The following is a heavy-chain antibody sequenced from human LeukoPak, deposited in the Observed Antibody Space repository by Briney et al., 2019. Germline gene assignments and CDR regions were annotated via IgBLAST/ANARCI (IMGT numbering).Heavy chain of an antibody. J-gene: IGHJ6*02. CDR2: IYNSGST. CDR3: ARGYGDYYYYYGMDV. V-gene: IGHV4-59*01. D-gene: IGHD4-17*01. CDR1: SVSISSYY. Sequence: SETLSLTCTVSSVSISSYYWSWIRQPPGKGLEWIGNIYNSGSTNYNPSLKSRVTIAVDTSKNQFSLKLSSVTAADTAVYYCARGYGDYYYYYGMDVWGQGTTVTVSS.